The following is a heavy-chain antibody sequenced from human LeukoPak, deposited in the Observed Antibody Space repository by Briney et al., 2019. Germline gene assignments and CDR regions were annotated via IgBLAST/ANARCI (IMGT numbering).Heavy chain of an antibody. CDR2: IKRDGSGN. V-gene: IGHV3-7*04. D-gene: IGHD2-15*01. J-gene: IGHJ4*02. CDR1: GFTFTDYW. Sequence: GGSLRLSCAASGFTFTDYWMTWVRQAPGKGLDWVANIKRDGSGNYYVDSVKGRFTVSRDNAKNSLYLQMNSLRDEDTAVYYCARDRGYCSGGSCHIHYFDSWGQGTLVTVSS. CDR3: ARDRGYCSGGSCHIHYFDS.